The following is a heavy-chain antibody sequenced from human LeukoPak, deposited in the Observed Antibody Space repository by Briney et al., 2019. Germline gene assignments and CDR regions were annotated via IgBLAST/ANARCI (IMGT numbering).Heavy chain of an antibody. CDR3: ARVGRCSSTSCYRSSLRYYYYYYMDV. V-gene: IGHV4-34*01. J-gene: IGHJ6*03. CDR1: GGSFSGYY. D-gene: IGHD2-2*01. Sequence: SETLSLTCAVYGGSFSGYYWSWIRQPPGKGLEWIGEINHSGSTNYNPSLKSRVTISVDTSKNQFSLKLSSVTAADTAVYYCARVGRCSSTSCYRSSLRYYYYYYMDVWGKGTTVTVSS. CDR2: INHSGST.